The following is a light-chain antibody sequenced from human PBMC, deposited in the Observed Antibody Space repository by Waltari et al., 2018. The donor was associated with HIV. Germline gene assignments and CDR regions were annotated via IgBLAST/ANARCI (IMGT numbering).Light chain of an antibody. Sequence: QSALTQPASVSGSPGQSITISCPGTSRDLGAYNFVSWSQQHPGKAPKPMIYDVSSLPSGVSDRFSGSKSGNTASLTISGLQAEDEADYYCGSYTSSSTLVFGGGTKLTVL. CDR3: GSYTSSSTLV. V-gene: IGLV2-14*03. J-gene: IGLJ3*02. CDR1: SRDLGAYNF. CDR2: DVS.